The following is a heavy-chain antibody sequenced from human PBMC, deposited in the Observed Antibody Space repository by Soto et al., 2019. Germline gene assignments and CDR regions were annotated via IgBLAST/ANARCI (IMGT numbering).Heavy chain of an antibody. CDR2: IYKSATT. D-gene: IGHD7-27*01. J-gene: IGHJ5*01. Sequence: SETLSLTCSVSGDSISNLDYFWAWIRQPPGQALEYIGYIYKSATTYYNPSFESRVATSVDPSKSQFSLNVTSVTAADTAVYFCARGRYCLTGRCFPNWFDSWGQGALVTVSS. CDR3: ARGRYCLTGRCFPNWFDS. V-gene: IGHV4-30-4*01. CDR1: GDSISNLDYF.